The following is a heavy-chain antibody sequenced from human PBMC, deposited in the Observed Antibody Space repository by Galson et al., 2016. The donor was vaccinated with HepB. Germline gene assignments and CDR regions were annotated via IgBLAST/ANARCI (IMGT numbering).Heavy chain of an antibody. CDR1: GYTFTGHY. Sequence: SVKVSCKASGYTFTGHYMHWVRQAPGQGLEWMGWINPNTGGTNYAQKFQGWVTMIRDTYISTAYMELNRLRSDDTAVYYCARGRWGGGEYGSSSPFDYWGQGTLVTVSS. V-gene: IGHV1-2*04. J-gene: IGHJ4*02. CDR2: INPNTGGT. CDR3: ARGRWGGGEYGSSSPFDY. D-gene: IGHD6-6*01.